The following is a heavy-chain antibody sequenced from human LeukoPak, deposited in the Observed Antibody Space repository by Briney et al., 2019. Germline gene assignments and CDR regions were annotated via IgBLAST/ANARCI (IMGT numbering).Heavy chain of an antibody. J-gene: IGHJ4*02. CDR3: ASDIVATSGDF. V-gene: IGHV3-11*01. CDR1: GFTFSDFY. CDR2: ITSAGRAI. D-gene: IGHD5-12*01. Sequence: GGSLRLSCAASGFTFSDFYMSWIRQAPGKGLEWVSYITSAGRAIYYADSVQGRFTISRDNARNTLYLQMNGLRAEDTAVYYCASDIVATSGDFWGQGTLVTVSS.